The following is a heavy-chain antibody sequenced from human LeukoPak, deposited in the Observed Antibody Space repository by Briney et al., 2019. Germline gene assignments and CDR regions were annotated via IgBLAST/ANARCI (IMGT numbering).Heavy chain of an antibody. D-gene: IGHD3-22*01. Sequence: GGSLRLSCAASGFTFSSYAMSWVRQAPGKGLEWVSAISGSGGSTYYADSVKGRFTISRDNSKNTLYLQMNSLRAEVTAVYYCAKIGSYYDSGYYYGMDVWGQGTTVTVSS. J-gene: IGHJ6*02. CDR3: AKIGSYYDSGYYYGMDV. CDR1: GFTFSSYA. V-gene: IGHV3-23*01. CDR2: ISGSGGST.